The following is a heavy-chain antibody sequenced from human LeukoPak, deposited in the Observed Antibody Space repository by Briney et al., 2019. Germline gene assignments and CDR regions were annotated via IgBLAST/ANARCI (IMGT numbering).Heavy chain of an antibody. CDR2: INPNSGGT. J-gene: IGHJ6*02. CDR3: ARFRGYYFHYGMDV. V-gene: IGHV1-2*06. CDR1: GYTFTGYY. Sequence: GASVKVSCKASGYTFTGYYMHWVRQAPGQGLEWMGRINPNSGGTNYAQKFQGRVTMTRDTSISTAHMELSRLRSDDTAVYYCARFRGYYFHYGMDVWGQGTTVTVSS.